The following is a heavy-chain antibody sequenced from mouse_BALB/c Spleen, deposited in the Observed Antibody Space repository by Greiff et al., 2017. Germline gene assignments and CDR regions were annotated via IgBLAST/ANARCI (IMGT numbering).Heavy chain of an antibody. J-gene: IGHJ4*01. D-gene: IGHD2-1*01. CDR1: GFTFSSYG. V-gene: IGHV5-6*01. Sequence: EVMLVESGGDLVKPGGSLKLSCAASGFTFSSYGMSWVRQTPDKRLEWVATISSGGSYTYYPDSVKGRFTISRDNAKNTLYLQMSSLKSEDTAMYYCARHMVQDAMDYWGQGTSVTVSS. CDR2: ISSGGSYT. CDR3: ARHMVQDAMDY.